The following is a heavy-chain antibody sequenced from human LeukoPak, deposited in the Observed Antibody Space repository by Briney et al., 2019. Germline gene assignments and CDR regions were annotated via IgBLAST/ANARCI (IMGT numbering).Heavy chain of an antibody. CDR2: VYYSGST. D-gene: IGHD2-15*01. CDR3: ARQTGYCSGGSCYGYFQH. Sequence: PSETLSLTCTVSGGSISSSSYYWGWIRQPPGKGLEWIGSVYYSGSTYYNPSLKSRVTISVDTSKNQFSLKLSSVTAADTAMYYCARQTGYCSGGSCYGYFQHWGQGTLVTVSS. J-gene: IGHJ1*01. CDR1: GGSISSSSYY. V-gene: IGHV4-39*01.